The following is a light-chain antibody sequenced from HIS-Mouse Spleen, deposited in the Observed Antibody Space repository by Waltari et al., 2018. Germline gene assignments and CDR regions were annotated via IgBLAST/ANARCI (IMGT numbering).Light chain of an antibody. CDR1: QSVSSY. CDR3: QQRGSLFT. CDR2: GAS. Sequence: EIVLTQSPATLSLSPGERATLPCRASQSVSSYLAWYQQKPGQAPRLLIYGASNRATGIPGRFSGSGSGTDFTLTISGRGPEDVAVYCCQQRGSLFTFGPGTKVDIE. J-gene: IGKJ3*01. V-gene: IGKV3-11*01.